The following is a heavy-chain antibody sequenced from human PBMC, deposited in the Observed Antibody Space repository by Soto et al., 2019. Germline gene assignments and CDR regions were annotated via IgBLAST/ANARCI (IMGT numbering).Heavy chain of an antibody. CDR3: AKSGDYGLDDFDL. CDR2: IYQRGST. J-gene: IGHJ1*01. D-gene: IGHD4-17*01. Sequence: SETLSLTCAVSNYSISSGYYWGWIRQPPGKGLEYIGSIYQRGSTFYNPSLKSRITMSMDTSTNHFSLNLRSVTAADTAVYDCAKSGDYGLDDFDLWGQGTLDTVSS. CDR1: NYSISSGYY. V-gene: IGHV4-38-2*01.